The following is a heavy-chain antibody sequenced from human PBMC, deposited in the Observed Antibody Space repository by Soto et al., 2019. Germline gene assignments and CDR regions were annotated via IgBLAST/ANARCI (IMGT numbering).Heavy chain of an antibody. V-gene: IGHV3-23*01. D-gene: IGHD6-25*01. CDR1: GFTFSSYA. Sequence: GGSLRLSCAASGFTFSSYAMSWVRQAPGKGLEWVSAISGSGGSTYYADSVKGRFTISRDNSKNTLYLQMNSLRAEDTAVYYCARDEVGGYRDAYYYGMAVWGQGTTVTVSS. CDR2: ISGSGGST. CDR3: ARDEVGGYRDAYYYGMAV. J-gene: IGHJ6*02.